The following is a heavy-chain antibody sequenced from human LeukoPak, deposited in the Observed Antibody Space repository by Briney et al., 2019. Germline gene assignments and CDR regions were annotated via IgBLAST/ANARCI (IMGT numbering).Heavy chain of an antibody. CDR1: GGSISHYY. CDR3: AGAYSSSSALRY. V-gene: IGHV4-59*01. Sequence: SETLSLTCTVSGGSISHYYWSWIRQPPGKGLQWIGYIFYSGSTNYNPSLKSRVTTSVDTSKNQFSLKLNSVTAADTAVYYCAGAYSSSSALRYWGQGTLVTVSS. J-gene: IGHJ4*02. CDR2: IFYSGST. D-gene: IGHD6-6*01.